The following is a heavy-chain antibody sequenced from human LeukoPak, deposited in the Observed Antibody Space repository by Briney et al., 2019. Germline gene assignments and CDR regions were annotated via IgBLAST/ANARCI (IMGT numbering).Heavy chain of an antibody. Sequence: PSETLSLTCTVSGGSISSSSYYWGWIRQPPGKGLEWIGSIYYSGGTYYNPSLRSRVTISVDTSKNQFSLKLSSVTAADTAVYYCAKGPRLHAFDIWGQGTMVTVSS. J-gene: IGHJ3*02. CDR2: IYYSGGT. V-gene: IGHV4-39*07. CDR1: GGSISSSSYY. CDR3: AKGPRLHAFDI.